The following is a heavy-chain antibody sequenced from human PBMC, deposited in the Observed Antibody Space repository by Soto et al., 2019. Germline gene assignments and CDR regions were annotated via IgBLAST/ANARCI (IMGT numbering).Heavy chain of an antibody. CDR1: GGSISSGGYY. CDR3: RGVQGGGPFDD. J-gene: IGHJ4*02. V-gene: IGHV4-31*03. Sequence: QVQLQESGPGLVKPSQTLSLTCTVSGGSISSGGYYWSWIRQHPGKGLEWIGYIYYSGSTYYNPSSRGGLTFPLDTSKTQSPWRLGSGAAADTALYYVRGVQGGGPFDDGGQGPRVTFSS. D-gene: IGHD3-10*01. CDR2: IYYSGST.